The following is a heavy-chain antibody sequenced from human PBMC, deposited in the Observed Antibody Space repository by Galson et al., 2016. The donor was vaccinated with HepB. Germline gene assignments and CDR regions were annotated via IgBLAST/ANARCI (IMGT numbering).Heavy chain of an antibody. J-gene: IGHJ4*02. CDR2: IPKEGTKK. CDR1: GFTYSSHA. CDR3: VSSWVEDCGGDCFWMGGFDY. Sequence: SLRLSCAASGFTYSSHAMNWVRQAPRKGLEGVALIPKEGTKKWSTDSVKVRFTIPTDNSGNTLFLQMNSLRPEDTAVYYCVSSWVEDCGGDCFWMGGFDYWGQGALVTVSS. V-gene: IGHV3-30-3*01. D-gene: IGHD2-21*02.